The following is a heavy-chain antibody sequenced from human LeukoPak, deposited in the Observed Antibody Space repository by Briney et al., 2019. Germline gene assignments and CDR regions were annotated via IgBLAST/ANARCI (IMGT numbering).Heavy chain of an antibody. J-gene: IGHJ3*02. Sequence: SETLSLTCTVSGGSISSYYCSWIRQPAGKGLEWIGRIYTSGSTTYNRSLKSRVTMSVDTSKNQYSLKLSSVTAADTAVYCCARDSGGDSIFDIWGQGTMVTVSS. CDR3: ARDSGGDSIFDI. CDR2: IYTSGST. CDR1: GGSISSYY. D-gene: IGHD2-21*02. V-gene: IGHV4-4*07.